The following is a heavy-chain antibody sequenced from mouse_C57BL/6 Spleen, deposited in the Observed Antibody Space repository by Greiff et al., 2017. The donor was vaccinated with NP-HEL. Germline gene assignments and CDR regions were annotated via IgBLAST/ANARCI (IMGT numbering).Heavy chain of an antibody. V-gene: IGHV1-50*01. Sequence: QVQLKQPGAELVKPGASVKLSCKASGYTFTSYWMQWVKQRPGQGLEWIGEIDPSDSYTNYNQKFKGKATLTVDTSSSTAYMQLSSLTSEDSAVYYCARAEAHYGSSLLAMDYWGQGTSVTVSS. CDR3: ARAEAHYGSSLLAMDY. CDR1: GYTFTSYW. J-gene: IGHJ4*01. CDR2: IDPSDSYT. D-gene: IGHD1-1*01.